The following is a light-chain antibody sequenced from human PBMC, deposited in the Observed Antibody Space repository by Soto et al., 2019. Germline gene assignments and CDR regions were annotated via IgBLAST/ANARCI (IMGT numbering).Light chain of an antibody. Sequence: QSVLTQPPSVSGAPGQTITISCTGSSSNIGADCDVHWYRQLPGTAPKLLIYANNNRPAGVPDRFSASKSGTSASLVITGLQAEDEAHYYCQSFDLSLNGYAFATGTKVTVL. CDR2: ANN. J-gene: IGLJ1*01. CDR3: QSFDLSLNGYA. CDR1: SSNIGADCD. V-gene: IGLV1-40*01.